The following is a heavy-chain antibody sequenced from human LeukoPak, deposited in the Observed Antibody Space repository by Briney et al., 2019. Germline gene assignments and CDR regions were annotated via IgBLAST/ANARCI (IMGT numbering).Heavy chain of an antibody. D-gene: IGHD5-12*01. CDR1: GGSFSGYY. Sequence: SETLSLTCTVSGGSFSGYYWSWTRQPPGKGLEWIGEINHSGSTNYNPSLKSRVTISVDTSKNQFSLKLSSVTAADTAVYYCARTGAYSGNKSGMDVWGKGTTVTVSS. J-gene: IGHJ6*04. CDR3: ARTGAYSGNKSGMDV. V-gene: IGHV4-34*01. CDR2: INHSGST.